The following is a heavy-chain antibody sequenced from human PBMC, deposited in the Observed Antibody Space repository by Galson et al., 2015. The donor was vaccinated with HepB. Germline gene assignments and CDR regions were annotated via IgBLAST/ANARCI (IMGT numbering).Heavy chain of an antibody. J-gene: IGHJ5*02. CDR3: ARGVTSPHYDFWCGYPYNWFDP. CDR2: IIPIFGTA. D-gene: IGHD3-3*01. V-gene: IGHV1-69*13. Sequence: SVKVSCKASGGTFSSYAISWVRQAPGQGLEWMGGIIPIFGTANYAQKFQGRVTITADESTSTAYMELSSLRSEDTAVYYCARGVTSPHYDFWCGYPYNWFDPWGQGTLVTVSS. CDR1: GGTFSSYA.